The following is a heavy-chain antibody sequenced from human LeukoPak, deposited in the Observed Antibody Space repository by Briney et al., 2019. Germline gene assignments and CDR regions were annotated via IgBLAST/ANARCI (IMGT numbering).Heavy chain of an antibody. V-gene: IGHV4-61*08. CDR1: GGSISSGGYS. CDR3: ARAERFDP. Sequence: SETLSLTCAVSGGSISSGGYSWSWIRQPPGKGLEWIGYIYYSGSTNYNPSLKSRVTISVDTSKNQFSLKLSSVTAADTAVYYCARAERFDPWGQGTLVTVSS. J-gene: IGHJ5*02. CDR2: IYYSGST.